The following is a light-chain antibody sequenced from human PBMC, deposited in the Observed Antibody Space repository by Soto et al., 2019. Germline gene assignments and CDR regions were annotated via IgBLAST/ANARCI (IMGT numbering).Light chain of an antibody. CDR2: DAS. V-gene: IGKV3-15*01. Sequence: TPSPRSLSLSPGERATLSCRVSQSVSNNYLAWYQQKPGQAPRILMYDASTRATGISARFSGSGSGTEFTLTISSLQSEDFAVYYCQQYHNWPITFGQGTRLEI. CDR3: QQYHNWPIT. CDR1: QSVSNN. J-gene: IGKJ5*01.